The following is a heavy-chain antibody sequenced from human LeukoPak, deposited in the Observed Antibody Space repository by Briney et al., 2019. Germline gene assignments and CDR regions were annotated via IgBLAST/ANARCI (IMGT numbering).Heavy chain of an antibody. J-gene: IGHJ4*01. Sequence: ASVKVSCKTSGYTFSNYGISWVRQAPGQGLEWMGWITAYNGNRLYAQRFQGRITLTTDTSTSTSYMELRSLEYDDTAIYYCARNNDKVVDHWGQGTLVTVSS. CDR2: ITAYNGNR. D-gene: IGHD1-1*01. CDR1: GYTFSNYG. CDR3: ARNNDKVVDH. V-gene: IGHV1-18*01.